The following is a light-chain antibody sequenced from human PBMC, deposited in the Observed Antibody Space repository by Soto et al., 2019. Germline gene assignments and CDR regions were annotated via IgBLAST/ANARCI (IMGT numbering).Light chain of an antibody. J-gene: IGKJ2*01. V-gene: IGKV3-15*01. CDR1: QGVSSN. CDR2: GAS. Sequence: DIVMPQSPATLSVSPGERVTLSCRASQGVSSNLAWYQQKPGQAPRLLIYGASTRATGIPARFSGSGSGTEFTLTISSLQSEDFAVYYCQQYYNWPPYTFGQGTKLEIK. CDR3: QQYYNWPPYT.